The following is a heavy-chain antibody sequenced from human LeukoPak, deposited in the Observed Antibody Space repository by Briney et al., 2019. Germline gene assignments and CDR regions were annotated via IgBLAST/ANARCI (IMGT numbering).Heavy chain of an antibody. CDR3: ARGLYYDSSGFPGNY. CDR2: ISGTGGST. V-gene: IGHV3-23*01. CDR1: GFTFSNYA. D-gene: IGHD3-22*01. J-gene: IGHJ4*02. Sequence: SGGSLRLSCAASGFTFSNYAMSWVRQAPGKGLEWVAGISGTGGSTHYADSVKGRFTISRDNAKNSLYLQMNSLRAEDTAVYYCARGLYYDSSGFPGNYWGQGTLVTVSS.